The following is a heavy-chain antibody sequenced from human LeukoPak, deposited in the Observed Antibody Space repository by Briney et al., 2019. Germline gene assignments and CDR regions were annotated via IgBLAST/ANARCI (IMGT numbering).Heavy chain of an antibody. Sequence: ASVKVSCKASGYTFTSYAMNWVRQAPGQGLEWMGWINTNTGNPTYAQGFTGRFVFSLDTSVSTAYLQISSLKAEDTAVYYCAKCPDYRGSYYVYFQHWGQGTLVTVSS. D-gene: IGHD1-26*01. CDR3: AKCPDYRGSYYVYFQH. J-gene: IGHJ1*01. CDR1: GYTFTSYA. V-gene: IGHV7-4-1*02. CDR2: INTNTGNP.